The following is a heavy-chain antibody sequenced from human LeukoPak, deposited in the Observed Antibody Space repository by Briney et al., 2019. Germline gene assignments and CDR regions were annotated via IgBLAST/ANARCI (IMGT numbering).Heavy chain of an antibody. J-gene: IGHJ3*02. D-gene: IGHD3-22*01. Sequence: ASVKVSCKASGYTFTRYGISWVRQAPGQGLEWMGWIKPNNGNTNYVQKLQGRVTMTTDTSTSTAYMELRSLRSDDTAVYYCARVGYDSSGRHRYAFDIWGQGTMVTVSS. V-gene: IGHV1-18*01. CDR3: ARVGYDSSGRHRYAFDI. CDR2: IKPNNGNT. CDR1: GYTFTRYG.